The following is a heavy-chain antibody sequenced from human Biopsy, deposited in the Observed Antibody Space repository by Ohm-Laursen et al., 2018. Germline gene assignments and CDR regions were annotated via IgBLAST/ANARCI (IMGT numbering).Heavy chain of an antibody. CDR2: IWYDGRNQ. V-gene: IGHV3-33*01. D-gene: IGHD3-3*01. CDR1: GFTFSNYG. Sequence: SLRLSCAASGFTFSNYGMHWVRQAPGKRLEWVAVIWYDGRNQYYADFVKGRFTISRDNSKNTLYLQMNSLRAEDTAVYFCAREIYPTTIYRPVDSWGQETLVTVSS. CDR3: AREIYPTTIYRPVDS. J-gene: IGHJ5*01.